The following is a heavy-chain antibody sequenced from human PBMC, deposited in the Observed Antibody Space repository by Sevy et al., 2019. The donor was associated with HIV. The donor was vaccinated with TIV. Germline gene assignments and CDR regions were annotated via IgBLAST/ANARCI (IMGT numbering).Heavy chain of an antibody. CDR1: GGSFSGYY. J-gene: IGHJ4*02. CDR2: INHSGST. Sequence: SETLSLTCAVYGGSFSGYYWSWIRQPPGKGLEWIGEINHSGSTNYNPSLKSRVTISVDTSKNQFSLWLSSVTAADTAVYYCARWTPRYCSGGSCYSEPRRYYFDYWGQGTLVTVSS. V-gene: IGHV4-34*01. CDR3: ARWTPRYCSGGSCYSEPRRYYFDY. D-gene: IGHD2-15*01.